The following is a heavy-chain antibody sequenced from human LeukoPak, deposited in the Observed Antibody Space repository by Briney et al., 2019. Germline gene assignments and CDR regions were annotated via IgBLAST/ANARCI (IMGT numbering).Heavy chain of an antibody. CDR1: GGSISSYY. Sequence: SETLSLTCTVSGGSISSYYWSWIRQPPGKGLEWIGYIYYSGSTNYNPSLKSRVTISVDTSKNQFSLKLSSVTAADTAVYYCARHGGYSYAYGMDVWGQGTTVTVSS. J-gene: IGHJ6*02. CDR3: ARHGGYSYAYGMDV. V-gene: IGHV4-59*08. CDR2: IYYSGST. D-gene: IGHD5-18*01.